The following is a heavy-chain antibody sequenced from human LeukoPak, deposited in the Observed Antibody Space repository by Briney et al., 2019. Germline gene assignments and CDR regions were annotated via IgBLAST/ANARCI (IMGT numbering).Heavy chain of an antibody. Sequence: ASVKVSCKASGYTFTDYYLHWVRQAPGQGLEWMGWINPNSGGTNYPQKFQGRVTMTRDTSISTAYMELSRLRSDDTAVYYCAILATTQLFDYWAQGTLVTVSS. V-gene: IGHV1-2*02. CDR3: AILATTQLFDY. D-gene: IGHD5-24*01. CDR2: INPNSGGT. J-gene: IGHJ4*02. CDR1: GYTFTDYY.